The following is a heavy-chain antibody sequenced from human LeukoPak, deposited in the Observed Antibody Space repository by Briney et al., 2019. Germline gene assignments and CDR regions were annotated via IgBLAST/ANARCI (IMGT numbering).Heavy chain of an antibody. CDR2: IYASGNT. CDR1: GGSISTYY. Sequence: SETLSFTCTVSGGSISTYYWSLIRQPAGKGLEWIGRIYASGNTNYNPPLQSRVTMSLDTSKNQFSLRLTSVTAADTAVYYCAREYSSSSGKNAFDVWGQGTMVTVSS. D-gene: IGHD6-6*01. V-gene: IGHV4-4*07. CDR3: AREYSSSSGKNAFDV. J-gene: IGHJ3*01.